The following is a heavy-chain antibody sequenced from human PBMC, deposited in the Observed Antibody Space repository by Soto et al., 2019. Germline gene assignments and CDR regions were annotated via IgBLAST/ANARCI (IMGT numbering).Heavy chain of an antibody. Sequence: ASVKVSCKASGYDFTSYGISWVRQAPGQGLEWVSWISAYNGKRDTAQKFQGRVTMTLDTSTDTAHMELGDLTSADTAVYYCARGRIVASIHDAFEIWGQGTMVTDSS. CDR2: ISAYNGKR. CDR3: ARGRIVASIHDAFEI. J-gene: IGHJ3*02. V-gene: IGHV1-18*01. D-gene: IGHD2-21*01. CDR1: GYDFTSYG.